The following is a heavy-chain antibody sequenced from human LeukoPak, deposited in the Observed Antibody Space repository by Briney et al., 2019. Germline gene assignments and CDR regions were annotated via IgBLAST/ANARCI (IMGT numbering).Heavy chain of an antibody. Sequence: SETLSLTCSVSGDSISGYYWSWLRQPAGKGLEWLGRIYSNGGTTYNPSLKSRITMSLDTSKNQFSLKLSSVTAADSAVYYCARSMLRGLIFFDYWGQGSLVTVSS. V-gene: IGHV4-4*07. J-gene: IGHJ4*02. CDR3: ARSMLRGLIFFDY. CDR2: IYSNGGT. CDR1: GDSISGYY. D-gene: IGHD3-10*01.